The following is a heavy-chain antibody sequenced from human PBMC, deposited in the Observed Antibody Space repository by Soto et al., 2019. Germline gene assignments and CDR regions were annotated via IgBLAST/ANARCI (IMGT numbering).Heavy chain of an antibody. CDR3: ARFSGNAFDS. CDR1: GGSISSSSYN. CDR2: IYYNGDT. V-gene: IGHV4-39*01. Sequence: SETLSLTCSVSGGSISSSSYNWDWIRQPPGKGLEWIGTIYYNGDTDYNPSLKSRATISVDASDYQFSLKLSSVTAADTSIYYCARFSGNAFDSWGHGTMFT. J-gene: IGHJ3*02.